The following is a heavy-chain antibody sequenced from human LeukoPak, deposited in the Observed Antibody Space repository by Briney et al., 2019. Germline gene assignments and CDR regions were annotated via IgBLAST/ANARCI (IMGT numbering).Heavy chain of an antibody. CDR1: GGSISSGSYY. Sequence: PSETLSLTCTVSGGSISSGSYYWSWIRQPAGKGLEWIGRIYTSGSTNYNPSLKSRVTISVDTSKNQFSLKLSSVTATDTAVYYCASVGYCSSTSCYAIDYWGQGTLVTVSS. V-gene: IGHV4-61*02. J-gene: IGHJ4*02. CDR3: ASVGYCSSTSCYAIDY. D-gene: IGHD2-2*01. CDR2: IYTSGST.